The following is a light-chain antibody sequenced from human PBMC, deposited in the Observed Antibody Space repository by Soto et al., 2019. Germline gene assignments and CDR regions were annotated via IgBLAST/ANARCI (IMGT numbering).Light chain of an antibody. V-gene: IGLV1-40*01. J-gene: IGLJ2*01. Sequence: QSVLTQPPSESGAPGQRVTISCTGRSSNIGAGFDVHWYQQLPGTAPKLLIFGNTNRPSGVPDRFSGSKSGTSASLAIAGLQSEDEADYYCQSYDSTLSGVVFGGGTKLTVL. CDR1: SSNIGAGFD. CDR3: QSYDSTLSGVV. CDR2: GNT.